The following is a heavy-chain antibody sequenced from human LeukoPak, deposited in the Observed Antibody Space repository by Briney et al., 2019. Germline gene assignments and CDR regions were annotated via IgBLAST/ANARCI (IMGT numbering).Heavy chain of an antibody. D-gene: IGHD5-24*01. CDR1: GYTFTGYY. V-gene: IGHV1-2*02. Sequence: ASVKVSCKASGYTFTGYYMHWVRQAPGQGLEWMGWINPNSGGTNYAQKFQGRVTMTRDTSISTAYMELSRLRSDDTAVYYCASAREGRGGYNFNYWGQGTLVTVSS. J-gene: IGHJ4*02. CDR3: ASAREGRGGYNFNY. CDR2: INPNSGGT.